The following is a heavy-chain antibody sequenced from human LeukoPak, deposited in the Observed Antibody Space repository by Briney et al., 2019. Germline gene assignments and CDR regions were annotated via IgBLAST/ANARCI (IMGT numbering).Heavy chain of an antibody. J-gene: IGHJ4*02. D-gene: IGHD1-14*01. CDR1: GYTFTGYG. CDR2: ISPYNGNT. V-gene: IGHV1-18*04. Sequence: ASVKVSCKASGYTFTGYGIIWVRQAPGQGLEWMGWISPYNGNTNYAQKFQGRVTMTTDTSTTTTYMELRSLRSDDTAVYYCARDLDSGGTTFRAWNYWGQGTLVTVSS. CDR3: ARDLDSGGTTFRAWNY.